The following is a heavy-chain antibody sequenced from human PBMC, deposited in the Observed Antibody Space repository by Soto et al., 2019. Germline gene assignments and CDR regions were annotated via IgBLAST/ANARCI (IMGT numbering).Heavy chain of an antibody. CDR3: ARGMYYYDSSGYPGAFDI. V-gene: IGHV1-2*04. CDR2: INPNSGGT. D-gene: IGHD3-22*01. J-gene: IGHJ3*02. CDR1: GYTFTGYY. Sequence: GASVKASCKASGYTFTGYYMHWVRQAPGQGLEWMGWINPNSGGTNYAQKFQGWVTMTRDTSISTAYMELSRLRSDDTAVYYCARGMYYYDSSGYPGAFDIWGQGTMVTVSS.